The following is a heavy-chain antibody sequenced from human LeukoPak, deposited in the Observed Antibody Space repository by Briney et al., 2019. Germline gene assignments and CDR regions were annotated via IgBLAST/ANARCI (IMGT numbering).Heavy chain of an antibody. D-gene: IGHD3-22*01. Sequence: PSETLSLTCTVSGGSISSGSYYWSWIRQPAGKGLEWIGRIYTSGSTNYNPSLKSRVTISVDTSKNQFSLKLSSVTAAGTAVYYCARDHTYYYDSSGYSSHFDYWGQGTLVTVSS. CDR1: GGSISSGSYY. CDR3: ARDHTYYYDSSGYSSHFDY. J-gene: IGHJ4*02. V-gene: IGHV4-61*02. CDR2: IYTSGST.